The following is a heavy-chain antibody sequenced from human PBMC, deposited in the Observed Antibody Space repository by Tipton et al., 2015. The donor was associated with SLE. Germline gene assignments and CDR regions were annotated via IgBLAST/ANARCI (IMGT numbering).Heavy chain of an antibody. Sequence: TLSLTCAVYGGPFRGYYWSWIRQPPGEGLESMGSIYYSGSPSYNPSLRSRVTISVDTSKNQFSLKLSSVTAADTAVYYCARTNRLPYRVSFDSWGQGTLVTASS. V-gene: IGHV4-34*01. CDR1: GGPFRGYY. CDR2: IYYSGSP. J-gene: IGHJ4*02. D-gene: IGHD1-14*01. CDR3: ARTNRLPYRVSFDS.